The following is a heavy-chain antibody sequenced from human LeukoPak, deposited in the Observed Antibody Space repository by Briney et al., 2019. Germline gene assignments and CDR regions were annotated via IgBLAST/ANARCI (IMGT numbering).Heavy chain of an antibody. CDR3: TRHQDIVVVPAANGLDY. J-gene: IGHJ4*02. Sequence: ASVKVSCKASGGTFSSYAISWVRQAPGQGLEWMGGIIPIFGTANCAQKFQGRVTITADKSTSTAYMELSSLKTEDTAVYYCTRHQDIVVVPAANGLDYWGQGTLVTVSS. CDR1: GGTFSSYA. D-gene: IGHD2-2*01. CDR2: IIPIFGTA. V-gene: IGHV1-69*06.